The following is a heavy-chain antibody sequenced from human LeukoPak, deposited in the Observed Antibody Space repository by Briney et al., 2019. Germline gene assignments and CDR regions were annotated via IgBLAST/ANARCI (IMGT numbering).Heavy chain of an antibody. CDR1: RYTFTNYD. Sequence: ASVKVSCKASRYTFTNYDINWVRQAPGQGLEWMGWMNPNSGYTGYAQKFQGRLTMTRNTSISTVYMELSSLRSEDTAMYYCTRSIGFTWGQGTLVTVSS. J-gene: IGHJ5*02. CDR2: MNPNSGYT. V-gene: IGHV1-8*01. CDR3: TRSIGFT. D-gene: IGHD2-21*01.